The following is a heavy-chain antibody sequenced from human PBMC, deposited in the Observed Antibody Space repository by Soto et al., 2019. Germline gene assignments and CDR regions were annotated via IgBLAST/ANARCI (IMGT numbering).Heavy chain of an antibody. D-gene: IGHD4-4*01. CDR3: AGDSGYSNYAFVF. CDR2: IIPILGRA. V-gene: IGHV1-69*08. CDR1: GGSVSSYT. J-gene: IGHJ4*02. Sequence: SVKVSCKASGGSVSSYTLSWVRQAPGQGLEWMGRIIPILGRANYAQKFQGRVTITADKSTSTAYMELISLRSEDTAVYFCAGDSGYSNYAFVFWGQGT.